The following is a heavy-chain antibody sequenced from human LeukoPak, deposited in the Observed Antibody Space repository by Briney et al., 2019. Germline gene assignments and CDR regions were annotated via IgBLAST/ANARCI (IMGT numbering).Heavy chain of an antibody. D-gene: IGHD4-17*01. Sequence: GGSLRLSCADSGITFSRYCMTWVRQAPGKGLEWVANIKQDGSEKYYVDSVKGRFTISRDNAKNSLYLQMNSLRAEDTAVYYCARDLYAYGDYDVGDPVDYWGQGTLVTVSS. CDR1: GITFSRYC. CDR3: ARDLYAYGDYDVGDPVDY. CDR2: IKQDGSEK. V-gene: IGHV3-7*01. J-gene: IGHJ4*02.